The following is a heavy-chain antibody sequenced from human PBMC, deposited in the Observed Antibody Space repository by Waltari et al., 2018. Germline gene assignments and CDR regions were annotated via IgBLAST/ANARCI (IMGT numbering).Heavy chain of an antibody. CDR1: GGSISSYY. J-gene: IGHJ4*02. V-gene: IGHV4-59*01. D-gene: IGHD3-22*01. CDR2: IYYSGST. CDR3: ARVKYGYSFNFDY. Sequence: QVQLQESGPGLVKPSETLSLTCTVSGGSISSYYWSWIRQPPGKGLEWIGYIYYSGSTNYNPYLKSRVTISVDTSKNQFSLKLSSVTAADTAVYYCARVKYGYSFNFDYWGQGTLVTVSS.